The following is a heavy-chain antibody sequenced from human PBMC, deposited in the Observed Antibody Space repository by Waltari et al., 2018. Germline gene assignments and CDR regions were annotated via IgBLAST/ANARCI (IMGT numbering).Heavy chain of an antibody. CDR2: MNPNSGNT. CDR3: ARFYNPWYYYYGMDV. Sequence: QVQLVQSGAEVKKPGASVKVSCKASGYTFTSYDINWVRQATGQGLEWMGWMNPNSGNTGYAQKFQGRVTITRNTSISTAYMELSSLRSEDTAVNYCARFYNPWYYYYGMDVWGQGTTVTVSS. D-gene: IGHD3-10*01. J-gene: IGHJ6*02. CDR1: GYTFTSYD. V-gene: IGHV1-8*03.